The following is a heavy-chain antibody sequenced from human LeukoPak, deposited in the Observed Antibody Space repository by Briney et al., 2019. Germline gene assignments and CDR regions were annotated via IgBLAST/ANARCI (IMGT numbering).Heavy chain of an antibody. J-gene: IGHJ6*02. CDR2: ISYDGSNK. CDR3: ARGSDDYVWGTHHYYGMDV. D-gene: IGHD3-16*01. CDR1: GFTFSSYA. V-gene: IGHV3-30*04. Sequence: QPGRSLRLSCAASGFTFSSYAMHWVRQAPGKGLEWVAVISYDGSNKYYADSVKGRFTISRDNSKNTLYLQMNSLRAEDTAVYYCARGSDDYVWGTHHYYGMDVWGQGTTVTVSS.